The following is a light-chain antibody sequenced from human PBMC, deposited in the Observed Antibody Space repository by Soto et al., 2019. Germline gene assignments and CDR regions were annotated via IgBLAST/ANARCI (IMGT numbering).Light chain of an antibody. CDR2: KDS. CDR3: YSAADNNLGV. Sequence: SYELTQPSSVSASPGQTARITCSGDVLAKKYAGWFQQKPGQAPVLVIYKDSERPSGIPERFSGSSSGTTVTLTISGAQVEDEADYYCYSAADNNLGVFGGGTKLTVL. J-gene: IGLJ2*01. CDR1: VLAKKY. V-gene: IGLV3-27*01.